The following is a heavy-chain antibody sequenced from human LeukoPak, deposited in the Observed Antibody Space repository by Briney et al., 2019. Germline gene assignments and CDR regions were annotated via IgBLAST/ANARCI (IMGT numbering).Heavy chain of an antibody. V-gene: IGHV1-18*01. Sequence: ASVKVSCKTSGYTFTNYGISWVRQAPGQGLEWMGWISAYNGNTNYAQKFQGRVTMTTDTSTSTAHMELRSLRSDDTAVYYCARDSSDFWSGRGDYWGQGTLVTVSS. CDR2: ISAYNGNT. J-gene: IGHJ4*02. CDR3: ARDSSDFWSGRGDY. CDR1: GYTFTNYG. D-gene: IGHD3-3*01.